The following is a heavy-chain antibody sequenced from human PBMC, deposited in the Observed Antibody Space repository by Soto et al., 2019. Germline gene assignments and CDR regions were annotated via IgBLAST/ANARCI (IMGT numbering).Heavy chain of an antibody. V-gene: IGHV3-30-3*01. CDR1: GFTFSSYA. CDR3: ARAKYNWNDEVGMDV. J-gene: IGHJ6*02. D-gene: IGHD1-20*01. CDR2: ISYDGSNK. Sequence: GGSLGLSCAASGFTFSSYAMHWVRQAPGKGLEWVAVISYDGSNKYYADSVKGRFTISRDNSKNTLYLQMNSLRAEDTAVYYCARAKYNWNDEVGMDVWGQGTTVTVSS.